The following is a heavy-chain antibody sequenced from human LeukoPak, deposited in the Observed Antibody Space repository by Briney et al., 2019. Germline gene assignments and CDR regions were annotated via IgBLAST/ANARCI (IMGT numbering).Heavy chain of an antibody. CDR2: INPSGGST. D-gene: IGHD2-15*01. Sequence: ASVKVSCKASGYTFTSYYMHWVRQAPGQGLEWMGIINPSGGSTSYEQKFQGRVTMTRDTSTSTVYMELSSLRSEDTAVYYCASPNCSGGSCYGPNAEYFQHWGQGTLVTVSS. CDR3: ASPNCSGGSCYGPNAEYFQH. V-gene: IGHV1-46*01. CDR1: GYTFTSYY. J-gene: IGHJ1*01.